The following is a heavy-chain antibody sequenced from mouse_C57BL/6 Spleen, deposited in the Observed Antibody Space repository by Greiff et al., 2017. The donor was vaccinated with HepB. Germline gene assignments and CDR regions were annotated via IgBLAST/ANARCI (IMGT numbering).Heavy chain of an antibody. D-gene: IGHD2-5*01. V-gene: IGHV1-26*01. CDR3: ARKSNYAPYYYAMDY. CDR2: INPNNGGT. CDR1: GYTFTDYY. J-gene: IGHJ4*01. Sequence: VQLQQSGPELVKPGASVKISCKASGYTFTDYYMNWVKQSHGKSLEWIGDINPNNGGTSYNQKFKGKATLTVDKSSSTAYMELRSLTSEDSAVYYCARKSNYAPYYYAMDYWGQGTSVTVSS.